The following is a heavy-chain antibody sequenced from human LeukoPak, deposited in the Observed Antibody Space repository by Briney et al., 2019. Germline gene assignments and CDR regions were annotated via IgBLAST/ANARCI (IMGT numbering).Heavy chain of an antibody. J-gene: IGHJ5*02. CDR1: AGSNNSYY. Sequence: SETLSLTCTVSAGSNNSYYWSWIRQPPGKGLGWIGYTHPSGNTNYSPSLRRRVTISIDTTRNQFSLKLSSVTAADTAVYFCARKAPKKGWFDPWGQGTLVTVSS. CDR3: ARKAPKKGWFDP. CDR2: THPSGNT. V-gene: IGHV4-4*09.